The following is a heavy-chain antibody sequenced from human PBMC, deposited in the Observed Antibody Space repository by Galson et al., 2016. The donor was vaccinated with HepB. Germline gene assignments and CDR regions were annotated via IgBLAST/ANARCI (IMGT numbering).Heavy chain of an antibody. CDR1: GDRFTNIW. CDR3: ARANRVRTSTEHGL. D-gene: IGHD3-10*01. Sequence: QSGAEVKKPGASLKISCTDFGDRFTNIWIAWVRQRPGEGLEWMGLVYPGDSDTRYSVAFEGHITISADKTINTVYLQWRSLKASDSSMYYCARANRVRTSTEHGLWGQGTLVTVSS. CDR2: VYPGDSDT. V-gene: IGHV5-51*01. J-gene: IGHJ4*02.